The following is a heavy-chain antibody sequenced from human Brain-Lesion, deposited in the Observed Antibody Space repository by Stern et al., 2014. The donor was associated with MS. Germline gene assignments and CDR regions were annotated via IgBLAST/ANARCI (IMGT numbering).Heavy chain of an antibody. CDR3: ARHDSVPRPSQLYSARDRGPGYFDY. CDR2: IFYSGFT. CDR1: GGSISSSTYY. J-gene: IGHJ4*02. Sequence: VQLLESCPGLVKPSETLSLTCTVSGGSISSSTYYWAWIRQPPGKGLEWIGNIFYSGFTYYNPSLKSRVTISVDMSKNQFSLKLSSVTAADTAIYYCARHDSVPRPSQLYSARDRGPGYFDYWGQGTLVTVSS. D-gene: IGHD1-26*01. V-gene: IGHV4-39*01.